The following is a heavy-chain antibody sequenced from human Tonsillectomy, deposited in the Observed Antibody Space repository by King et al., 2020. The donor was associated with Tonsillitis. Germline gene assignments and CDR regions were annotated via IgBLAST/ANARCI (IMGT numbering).Heavy chain of an antibody. Sequence: VQLVESGGGAVQPGRSLRLSCAASGFTFSSYAMHWVRQAPGKGLEWVAVISYDGRNKYYADSVKGRFTISRDNSKNTLYLQMNSLRAEDTAVYYCAREGHFCSGGTCYSYYGMDVWGQGTTVTVSS. CDR2: ISYDGRNK. CDR3: AREGHFCSGGTCYSYYGMDV. CDR1: GFTFSSYA. D-gene: IGHD2-15*01. J-gene: IGHJ6*02. V-gene: IGHV3-33*05.